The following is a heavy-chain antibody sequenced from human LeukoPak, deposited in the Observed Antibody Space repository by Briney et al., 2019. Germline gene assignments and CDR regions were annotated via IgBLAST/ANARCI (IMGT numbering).Heavy chain of an antibody. D-gene: IGHD3-9*01. Sequence: GGSLTLSCAASGFTFNGSAMHWVRQASGKGLEWVGRIRSKANSYAPAYTASLKDKFTISSHDSKNTAYRQMNSLKTEDTAVYYCTRDDYDILTGYGSFDYWGQGTLVTVSS. J-gene: IGHJ4*02. CDR1: GFTFNGSA. CDR2: IRSKANSYAP. CDR3: TRDDYDILTGYGSFDY. V-gene: IGHV3-73*01.